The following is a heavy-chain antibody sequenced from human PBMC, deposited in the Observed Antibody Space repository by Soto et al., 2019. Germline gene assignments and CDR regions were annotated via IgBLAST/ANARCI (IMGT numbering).Heavy chain of an antibody. J-gene: IGHJ6*02. CDR1: GFTFSTYW. V-gene: IGHV3-53*01. D-gene: IGHD6-19*01. Sequence: SLKLSCAASGFTFSTYWMHWVRQAPGKGLAWVSAIGTDGSTYYADSVKGRFTISRDNSKNTLYLQMNSLRAEDTAVYYCARGNSSGWCYYYYGMDVWGQGTTVTVSS. CDR3: ARGNSSGWCYYYYGMDV. CDR2: IGTDGST.